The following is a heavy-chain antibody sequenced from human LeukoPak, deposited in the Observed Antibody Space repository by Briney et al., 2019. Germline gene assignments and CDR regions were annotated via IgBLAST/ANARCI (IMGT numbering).Heavy chain of an antibody. CDR2: IKQDGSEK. Sequence: GGSLRLSCAASGFTFSSYAMGWVRQAPGKGLEWVANIKQDGSEKYYVDSVKGRFTISRDNAKNSLYLQMNSLRAEDTAVYYCARRSQLADYYYGMDVWGQGTTVTVSS. J-gene: IGHJ6*02. CDR1: GFTFSSYA. CDR3: ARRSQLADYYYGMDV. D-gene: IGHD6-13*01. V-gene: IGHV3-7*01.